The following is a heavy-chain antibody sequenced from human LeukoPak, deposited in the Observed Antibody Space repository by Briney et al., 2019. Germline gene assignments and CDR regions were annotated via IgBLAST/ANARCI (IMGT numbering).Heavy chain of an antibody. V-gene: IGHV3-30*18. CDR2: ISYDGSNK. CDR3: AKSQTPVVPAAMSGMDV. D-gene: IGHD2-2*01. J-gene: IGHJ6*04. Sequence: PGGSLRLSCAASGFTFSSYGMHWVRQAPGKGLEWVAVISYDGSNKYYADSVKGRFTISRDNSKNTLYLQMNSLRAEDTAVYYCAKSQTPVVPAAMSGMDVWGKGTTVTVS. CDR1: GFTFSSYG.